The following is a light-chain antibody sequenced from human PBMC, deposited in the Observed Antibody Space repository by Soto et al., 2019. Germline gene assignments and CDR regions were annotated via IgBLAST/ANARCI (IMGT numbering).Light chain of an antibody. CDR1: QSVSSSY. V-gene: IGKV3D-20*02. J-gene: IGKJ4*01. CDR3: QQRSNWPV. Sequence: EIVLTQSPGTLSLSPGERATLSCRASQSVSSSYLAWYQQKPGQPPRLLIYGASSRATGIPDRFSGGGSGTDFTLTISSLEPEDFAVYYCQQRSNWPVFGGGTKV. CDR2: GAS.